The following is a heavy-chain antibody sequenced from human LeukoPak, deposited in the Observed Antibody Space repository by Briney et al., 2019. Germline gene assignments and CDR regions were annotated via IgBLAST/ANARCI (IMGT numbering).Heavy chain of an antibody. CDR2: IRYDGSNK. V-gene: IGHV3-30*02. J-gene: IGHJ4*02. CDR1: GFTFSSFW. CDR3: ARDYYYDILTGLSDY. Sequence: PGGSLRLSCEVSGFTFSSFWMNWVRQAPGKGLEWVAFIRYDGSNKYYADSVKGRFTISRDNSKNTLYLQMNSLRAEDTAVYYCARDYYYDILTGLSDYWGQGTLVTVSS. D-gene: IGHD3-9*01.